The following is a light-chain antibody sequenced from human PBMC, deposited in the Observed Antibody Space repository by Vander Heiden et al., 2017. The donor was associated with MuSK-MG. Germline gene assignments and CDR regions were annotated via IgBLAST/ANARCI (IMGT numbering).Light chain of an antibody. CDR2: DAS. CDR1: QSVSSSY. V-gene: IGKV3D-20*01. Sequence: EIVLTHSPATLSLSPGERATLSCRASQSVSSSYLAWYQQKPGRAPRLLIYDASSRATGIPDRFSGSGSGTEFTLTISRLQPEDFAVYYCQQDGSSLITFGGGTKVEIK. CDR3: QQDGSSLIT. J-gene: IGKJ4*01.